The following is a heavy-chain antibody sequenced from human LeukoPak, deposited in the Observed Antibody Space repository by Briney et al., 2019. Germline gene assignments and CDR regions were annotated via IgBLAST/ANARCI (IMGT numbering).Heavy chain of an antibody. V-gene: IGHV1-8*01. Sequence: ASVKVSCKASGYTFSSYDINWVRQATGQRLEWMGWMNPNSGNIGYAQKFQGRLNMTRNTSISTAYMELSSLRSEDTAVYYCARRVGSGWPVQHWGQGTLVTVSS. J-gene: IGHJ1*01. D-gene: IGHD6-19*01. CDR3: ARRVGSGWPVQH. CDR2: MNPNSGNI. CDR1: GYTFSSYD.